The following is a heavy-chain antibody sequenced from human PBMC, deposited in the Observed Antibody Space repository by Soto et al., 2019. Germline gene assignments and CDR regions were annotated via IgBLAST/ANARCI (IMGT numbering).Heavy chain of an antibody. J-gene: IGHJ4*02. CDR3: AHFDWCIDY. D-gene: IGHD3-9*01. V-gene: IGHV3-23*01. CDR2: ISGSGAST. Sequence: SCVCQTQGKGLEWVSAISGSGASTYYADSVKGRFTISRDNSKNTLYLQMNSLRAEDTAVYYCAHFDWCIDYWGQGTLLTVSS.